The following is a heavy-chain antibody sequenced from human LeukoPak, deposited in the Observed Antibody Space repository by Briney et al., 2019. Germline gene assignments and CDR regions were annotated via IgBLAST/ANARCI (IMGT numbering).Heavy chain of an antibody. CDR3: ARRITNY. V-gene: IGHV3-30*03. CDR2: ISYDGSNR. CDR1: GFTFSNYG. Sequence: GRSLRLSCAASGFTFSNYGMHWVRQAPGKGLEWVAVISYDGSNRYYADSVKGRFTISRDNSKNTLYLHVNSLRPEDTAVYYCARRITNYWGQGTLVTVSS. D-gene: IGHD1-1*01. J-gene: IGHJ4*02.